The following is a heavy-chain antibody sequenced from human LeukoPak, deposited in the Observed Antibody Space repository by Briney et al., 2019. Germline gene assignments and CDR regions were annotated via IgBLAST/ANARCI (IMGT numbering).Heavy chain of an antibody. CDR2: ISGSSSYI. J-gene: IGHJ4*02. D-gene: IGHD3-9*01. V-gene: IGHV3-21*01. CDR1: GFTFSSYS. CDR3: ARLIRYFDWSPFDY. Sequence: PGGSLRLSCAASGFTFSSYSMNWVRQAPGKGLEWVSSISGSSSYIYYADSVKGRFTISRDNAKNSLYLQMNSLRAEDTAVYYCARLIRYFDWSPFDYWGQGTLVTVSS.